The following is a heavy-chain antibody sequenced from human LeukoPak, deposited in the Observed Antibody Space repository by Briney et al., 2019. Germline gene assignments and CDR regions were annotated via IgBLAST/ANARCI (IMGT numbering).Heavy chain of an antibody. V-gene: IGHV4-61*08. J-gene: IGHJ5*02. Sequence: PSETLSLTCGVSGGSLRSDVCNWSWIRQPPGKGLEWIGSIYYSGSTKYNPSLKSRGTISLDTSKNQFSLKLSSVTAADTAVYYCARVVQLVVVPAAIRRGWFDPWGQGTLVTVSS. CDR3: ARVVQLVVVPAAIRRGWFDP. CDR2: IYYSGST. D-gene: IGHD2-2*02. CDR1: GGSLRSDVCN.